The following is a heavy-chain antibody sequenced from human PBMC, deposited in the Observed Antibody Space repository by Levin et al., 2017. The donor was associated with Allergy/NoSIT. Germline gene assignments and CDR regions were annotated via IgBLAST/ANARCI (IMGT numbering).Heavy chain of an antibody. J-gene: IGHJ6*02. CDR1: GFTFSSYA. Sequence: GGSLRLSCAASGFTFSSYAMSWVRQAPGKGLEWVSAISGSGGSTYYADSVKGRFTISRGNSKNTLYLQMNSLRAEDTAVYYCAKGYSSGWYLGMDVWGQGTTVTVSS. CDR2: ISGSGGST. V-gene: IGHV3-23*01. D-gene: IGHD6-19*01. CDR3: AKGYSSGWYLGMDV.